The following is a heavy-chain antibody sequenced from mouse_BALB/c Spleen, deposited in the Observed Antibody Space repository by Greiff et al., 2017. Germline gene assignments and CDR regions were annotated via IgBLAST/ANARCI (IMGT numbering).Heavy chain of an antibody. J-gene: IGHJ3*01. V-gene: IGHV1-7*01. D-gene: IGHD4-1*01. Sequence: QVQLKESGAELAKPGASVKMSCKASGYTFTSYWMHWVKQRPGQGLEWIGYINPSTGYTEYNQKFKDKATLTADKSSSTAYMQLSSLTSEDSAVYYCARGTGTRFAYWGQGTLVTVSA. CDR2: INPSTGYT. CDR3: ARGTGTRFAY. CDR1: GYTFTSYW.